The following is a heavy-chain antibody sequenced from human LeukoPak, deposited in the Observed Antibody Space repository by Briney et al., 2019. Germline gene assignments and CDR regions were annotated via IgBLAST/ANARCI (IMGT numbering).Heavy chain of an antibody. Sequence: GGSLRLSCAASGFIFSTHAVTWVRQAPGKGLEGVSTISATCGATYYAGAVKGRFTISRDNFKNTLYMQMNSLRAEDTAVYYCEKDLTDYTNYDGWFDPWGQGPLVPVSS. J-gene: IGHJ5*02. CDR3: EKDLTDYTNYDGWFDP. V-gene: IGHV3-23*01. CDR2: ISATCGAT. D-gene: IGHD4-11*01. CDR1: GFIFSTHA.